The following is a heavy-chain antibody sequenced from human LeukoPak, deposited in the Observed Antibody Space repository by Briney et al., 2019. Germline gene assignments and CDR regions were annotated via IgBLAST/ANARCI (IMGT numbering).Heavy chain of an antibody. V-gene: IGHV4-34*01. CDR3: ARAAAEVTIFGVVTLLYYFDY. CDR2: INHSGST. J-gene: IGHJ4*02. D-gene: IGHD3-3*01. Sequence: PSETLSLTCAVYGGSFSGYYWSWIRQPPGKGLEWIGEINHSGSTNYNPSLKSRVTISVDTSKNQFSLKLSSVTAADTAVYYCARAAAEVTIFGVVTLLYYFDYWGRGTLVTVSS. CDR1: GGSFSGYY.